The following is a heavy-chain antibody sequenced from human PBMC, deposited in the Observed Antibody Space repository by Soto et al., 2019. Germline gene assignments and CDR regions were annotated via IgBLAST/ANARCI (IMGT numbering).Heavy chain of an antibody. J-gene: IGHJ4*02. D-gene: IGHD6-13*01. V-gene: IGHV1-69*13. CDR3: ARSPAGYRSSWSPYYFDY. CDR2: IIPIFGTA. Sequence: SVKVSCKASGGTFSSYAISWVRQAPGQGLEWMGGIIPIFGTANYAQKFQGRVTITADESTSTAYMELSSLRSEDTAVYYCARSPAGYRSSWSPYYFDYWGQGTLVTVSS. CDR1: GGTFSSYA.